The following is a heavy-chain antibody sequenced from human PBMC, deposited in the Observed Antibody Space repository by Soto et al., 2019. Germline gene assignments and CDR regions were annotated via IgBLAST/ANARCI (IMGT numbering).Heavy chain of an antibody. J-gene: IGHJ6*02. CDR3: AHKGGRGAGMDV. V-gene: IGHV2-5*02. Sequence: QITLKESGPTLVKPTQTLTLTCTFSGFSFISSGVGVGWIRQPPGRALEWLALIYWDEDKRYSPSLKGRLTITKDTSTNEVVLTRTNVDPEDTGTYYCAHKGGRGAGMDVWGQGTTVTVS. D-gene: IGHD2-15*01. CDR1: GFSFISSGVG. CDR2: IYWDEDK.